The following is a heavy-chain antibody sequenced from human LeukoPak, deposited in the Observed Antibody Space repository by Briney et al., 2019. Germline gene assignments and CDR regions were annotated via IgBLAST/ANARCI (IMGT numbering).Heavy chain of an antibody. V-gene: IGHV4-38-2*02. Sequence: PSETLSLTCTVSGGSISSYYWSWIRQPPGKGLEWIGSIYHSGSTYYNPSLKSRVTISVDTSKNQFSLKLSSVTAADTAVYYCARVEKWLHRPHAFDIWGQGTMVTVSS. J-gene: IGHJ3*02. CDR2: IYHSGST. CDR3: ARVEKWLHRPHAFDI. CDR1: GGSISSYY. D-gene: IGHD3-22*01.